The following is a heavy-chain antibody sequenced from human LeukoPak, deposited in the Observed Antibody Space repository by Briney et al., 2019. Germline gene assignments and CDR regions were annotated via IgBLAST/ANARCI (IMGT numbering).Heavy chain of an antibody. V-gene: IGHV3-48*04. Sequence: PGGSLRLSCAASGFTFSTYNMNWVRQAPGKGLERVAYISAGDSRKYYADSVKGRFTVSRDNARNSLYLQMNSLRAEDTAIYYCARGPYYYYMDVWGKGTTVTVSS. CDR3: ARGPYYYYMDV. CDR2: ISAGDSRK. J-gene: IGHJ6*03. CDR1: GFTFSTYN.